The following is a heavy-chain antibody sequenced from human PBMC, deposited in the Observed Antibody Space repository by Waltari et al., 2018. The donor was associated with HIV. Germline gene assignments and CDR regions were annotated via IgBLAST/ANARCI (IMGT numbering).Heavy chain of an antibody. CDR2: INHSGST. D-gene: IGHD6-13*01. J-gene: IGHJ6*02. CDR3: ARVLLIAAAGTGDYGMDV. V-gene: IGHV4-34*01. Sequence: QVQLQQWGAGLLKPSETLSLTCAVYGGSFSGYYWSWIRQPPGKGLEWIGEINHSGSTNYNPSLKSRVTISVDTSKNQFSLKLSSVTAADTAVYYCARVLLIAAAGTGDYGMDVWGQGTTVTVSS. CDR1: GGSFSGYY.